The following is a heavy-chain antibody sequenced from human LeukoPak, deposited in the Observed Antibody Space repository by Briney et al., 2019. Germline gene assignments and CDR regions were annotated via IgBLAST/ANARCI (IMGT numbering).Heavy chain of an antibody. CDR1: GGSISSYY. CDR2: IYYSGRT. Sequence: SETLSLTCTVSGGSISSYYWSWIRQPPGKGLEWIGYIYYSGRTNYNPSLKSRVTISVDTSKNQFSLKLSSVTAADTAVYYCARVERFFDYWGQGTLVTVSS. D-gene: IGHD3-3*01. CDR3: ARVERFFDY. V-gene: IGHV4-59*01. J-gene: IGHJ4*02.